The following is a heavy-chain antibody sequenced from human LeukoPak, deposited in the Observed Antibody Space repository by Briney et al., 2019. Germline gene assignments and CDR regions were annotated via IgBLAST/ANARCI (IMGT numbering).Heavy chain of an antibody. D-gene: IGHD3-10*01. V-gene: IGHV3-43*01. CDR2: IRSEGQPT. CDR3: NIDTDYGSATNYFDS. CDR1: GFTFDDYS. J-gene: IGHJ4*02. Sequence: PGRSLRLSCAASGFTFDDYSMHWVRHAPGKGLEWVASIRSEGQPTYYADSVRGRFTISRDNSTHSLYLQMNSLRTEHTAFYYWNIDTDYGSATNYFDSWGQGTLVSVSS.